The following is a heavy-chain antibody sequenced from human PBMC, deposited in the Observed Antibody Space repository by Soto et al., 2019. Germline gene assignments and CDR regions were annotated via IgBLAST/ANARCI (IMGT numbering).Heavy chain of an antibody. Sequence: EVQLVESGGGLVPPGGSLRLSCAASGFSFSGSSMHWVRQASGKGLEWVARSRSKANNYATTYAASVKGRFTISRDESKNTTYLQMNSLKTEDTAIYYCASLLYDSSNFYDNDYWGQGTLVTVSS. CDR3: ASLLYDSSNFYDNDY. CDR1: GFSFSGSS. V-gene: IGHV3-73*02. J-gene: IGHJ4*02. D-gene: IGHD3-22*01. CDR2: SRSKANNYAT.